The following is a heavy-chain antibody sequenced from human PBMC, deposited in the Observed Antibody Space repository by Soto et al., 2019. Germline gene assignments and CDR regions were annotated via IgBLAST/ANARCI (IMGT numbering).Heavy chain of an antibody. D-gene: IGHD3-22*01. V-gene: IGHV3-30-3*01. J-gene: IGHJ3*02. CDR1: GFTFSSYA. CDR2: ISYDGSNK. Sequence: RGGSLRLSCAASGFTFSSYAMHWVRQAPGKGLEWVAVISYDGSNKYYADSVKGRFTISRDNSKNTLYLQMNSLRAEDTAVYYCATYYYDSSGYYQGAFDIWGQGTMVTVSS. CDR3: ATYYYDSSGYYQGAFDI.